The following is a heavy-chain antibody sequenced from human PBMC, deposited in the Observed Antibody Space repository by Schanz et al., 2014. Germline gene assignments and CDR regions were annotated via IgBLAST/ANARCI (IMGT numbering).Heavy chain of an antibody. CDR3: ARTTVGKGKTYLGDYHYYHYMDV. V-gene: IGHV1-69*02. CDR2: IIPVLAIA. CDR1: GGTFSSYT. J-gene: IGHJ6*03. D-gene: IGHD4-17*01. Sequence: QVQLVQSGAEVKKPGSSVKVSCTASGGTFSSYTISWIRQAPGQGLEWMGRIIPVLAIADYAQKFQGRVTMTADKATSKASMELSSLRSDDTAVYYCARTTVGKGKTYLGDYHYYHYMDVWGNGTTVTVSS.